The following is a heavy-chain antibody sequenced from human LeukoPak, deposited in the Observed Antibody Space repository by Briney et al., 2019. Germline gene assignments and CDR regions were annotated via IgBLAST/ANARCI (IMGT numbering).Heavy chain of an antibody. V-gene: IGHV3-23*01. D-gene: IGHD3-3*01. CDR2: VSGGGGSA. Sequence: GGSLRLSCVASGFTFSGYAMSWVHQAPGKGLEWVSAVSGGGGSAYYADSVKGRFTISRDNSKNTLYLQTNSLKVEDTAVYFCAKIGDYDFWSGPNAGHFDYWGQGTLVTVSS. CDR1: GFTFSGYA. J-gene: IGHJ4*02. CDR3: AKIGDYDFWSGPNAGHFDY.